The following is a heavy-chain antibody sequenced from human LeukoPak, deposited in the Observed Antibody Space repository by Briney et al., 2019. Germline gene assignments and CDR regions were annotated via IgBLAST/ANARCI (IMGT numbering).Heavy chain of an antibody. J-gene: IGHJ5*02. CDR2: ISSSSSYI. CDR1: GFTFISYS. CDR3: ARDPVNCGGDCYQA. D-gene: IGHD2-21*02. V-gene: IGHV3-21*01. Sequence: PGGSLRLSCAASGFTFISYSMNWVRQAPGKGLEWVSSISSSSSYIHYADSVKGRFTVSRDNAKNSLYLQMNSLRAEDTAVYYCARDPVNCGGDCYQAWGQGTLVTVSS.